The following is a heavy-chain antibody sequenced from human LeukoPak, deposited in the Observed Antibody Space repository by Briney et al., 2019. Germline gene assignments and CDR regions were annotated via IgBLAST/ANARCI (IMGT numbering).Heavy chain of an antibody. V-gene: IGHV5-51*01. CDR2: IYPGDSDT. D-gene: IGHD5-18*01. J-gene: IGHJ4*02. CDR1: GYSFTSYW. Sequence: GESLKISCKGSGYSFTSYWIGWVRQMPRKGLEWMGIIYPGDSDTRYSPSFQGRVTISADKSISTAYLQWSSLKASDTAMYYCARRRGYSYGYTPLFDYWGQGTLVTVSS. CDR3: ARRRGYSYGYTPLFDY.